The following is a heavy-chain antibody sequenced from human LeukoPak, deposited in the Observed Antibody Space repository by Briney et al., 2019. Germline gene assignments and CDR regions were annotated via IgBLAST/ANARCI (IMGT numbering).Heavy chain of an antibody. CDR1: GFTFSSYA. Sequence: QTGGSLRLSCAASGFTFSSYAMRWVRQAPGKGLEWVSGISGGGGNTHYADSVKGRFTISRDNSKSTLYLQMNSLRAEDTAVYYCAKVASYYYDYWGQGTLVTVSS. CDR3: AKVASYYYDY. J-gene: IGHJ4*02. V-gene: IGHV3-23*01. CDR2: ISGGGGNT.